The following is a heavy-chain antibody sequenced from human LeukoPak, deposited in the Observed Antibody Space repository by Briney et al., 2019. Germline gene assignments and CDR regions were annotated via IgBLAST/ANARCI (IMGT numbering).Heavy chain of an antibody. V-gene: IGHV4-34*01. J-gene: IGHJ4*02. CDR2: IYYSGST. CDR3: ARTRYYYNSRSYGAPYYFDY. D-gene: IGHD3-10*01. CDR1: GGSFSGYY. Sequence: PSETLSLTCAVYGGSFSGYYWSWIRQPPGKGLEWIGSIYYSGSTYYNPSLKSRVTISVDTSKNQFSLKLSSVTAADTAVYYCARTRYYYNSRSYGAPYYFDYWGQGTLVAVSS.